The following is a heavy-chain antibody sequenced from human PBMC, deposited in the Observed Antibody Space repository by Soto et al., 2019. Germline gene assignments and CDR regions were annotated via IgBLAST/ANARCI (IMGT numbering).Heavy chain of an antibody. J-gene: IGHJ6*02. CDR1: GFTFSSYG. CDR3: AKDPGTYYDFWSGYYYYYGMDV. Sequence: GSLRLSCAASGFTFSSYGMHWVRQAPGKGLEWVAVISYDGSNKYYADSVKGRFTISRDNSKNTLYLQMNSLRAEDTAVYYCAKDPGTYYDFWSGYYYYYGMDVWGQGTTVTVSS. CDR2: ISYDGSNK. V-gene: IGHV3-30*18. D-gene: IGHD3-3*01.